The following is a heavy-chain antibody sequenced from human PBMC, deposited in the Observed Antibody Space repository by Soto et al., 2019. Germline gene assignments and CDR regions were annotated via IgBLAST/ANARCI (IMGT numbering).Heavy chain of an antibody. J-gene: IGHJ4*02. CDR1: GGCISSYY. CDR2: IYYSGST. CDR3: ARSPSDSNFDY. Sequence: PSETLSLTCTVSGGCISSYYWSWIRQPPGKGLEWIGYIYYSGSTNYNPSLKSRVTISVDTSKNQFSLKLSSVTAADTAVYYCARSPSDSNFDYWGQGTLVTVSS. V-gene: IGHV4-59*01.